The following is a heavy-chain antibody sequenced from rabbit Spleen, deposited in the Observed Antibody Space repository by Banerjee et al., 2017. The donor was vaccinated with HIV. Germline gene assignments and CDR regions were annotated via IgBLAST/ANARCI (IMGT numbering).Heavy chain of an antibody. V-gene: IGHV1S45*01. D-gene: IGHD2-1*01. CDR1: GFDLSSYY. CDR3: ARDPYDFAL. J-gene: IGHJ6*01. Sequence: QEQLVESGGGLVQPEGSLTLTCTASGFDLSSYYMCWVRQAPGKGLEWIGCIYTASGTTYYASWAKGRFTISKTSSTAVTLQMTSLTVADTATYFCARDPYDFALWGQGTLVTVS. CDR2: IYTASGTT.